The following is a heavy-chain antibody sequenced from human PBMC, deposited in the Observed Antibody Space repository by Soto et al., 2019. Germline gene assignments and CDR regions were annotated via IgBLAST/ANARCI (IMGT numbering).Heavy chain of an antibody. Sequence: QVQLVQSGAEVKKPGSSVKVSCKASGGTFSSYTISWGRQAPGQGLEWMGRIIPILGIANYAQKFQGRVTITADKSTSTAHMELSSLTSEDTAVYYCASRYDSSDYWGQGTLVTFYS. V-gene: IGHV1-69*02. J-gene: IGHJ4*02. CDR2: IIPILGIA. D-gene: IGHD3-22*01. CDR1: GGTFSSYT. CDR3: ASRYDSSDY.